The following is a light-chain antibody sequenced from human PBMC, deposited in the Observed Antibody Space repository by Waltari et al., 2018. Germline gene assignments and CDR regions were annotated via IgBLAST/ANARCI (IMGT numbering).Light chain of an antibody. CDR3: QVWDANTDPGV. J-gene: IGLJ1*01. V-gene: IGLV3-21*01. CDR2: YDN. Sequence: SYVLTQPPSVSVAPGETARITCGGNNIESKSVHWYRQRPGQAPVVVISYDNDRAAGIPEGVAGSNPGNTPTLTISRVEAGDEADYYCQVWDANTDPGVFGTGTEVTVL. CDR1: NIESKS.